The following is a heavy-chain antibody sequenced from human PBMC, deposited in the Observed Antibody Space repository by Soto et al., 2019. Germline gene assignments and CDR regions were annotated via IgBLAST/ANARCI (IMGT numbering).Heavy chain of an antibody. CDR3: SRGSFGYYGP. D-gene: IGHD2-2*03. Sequence: GGSLRLSCTTSGFIFDDYAMTWVRQAPGKGLEWVGFIRNTPYGGTTDYAASVRGRFTISRDDSESIAYLQMNSLKTEDSGVYYCSRGSFGYYGPWGPGTLVTV. V-gene: IGHV3-49*04. CDR2: IRNTPYGGTT. J-gene: IGHJ5*02. CDR1: GFIFDDYA.